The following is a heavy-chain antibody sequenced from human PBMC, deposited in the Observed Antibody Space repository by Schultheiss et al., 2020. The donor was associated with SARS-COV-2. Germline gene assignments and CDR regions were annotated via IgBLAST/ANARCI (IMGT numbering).Heavy chain of an antibody. CDR1: GFTVSSNY. J-gene: IGHJ3*02. Sequence: GESLKISCAASGFTVSSNYMSWVRQAPGKGLEWVSVIYSGGITYYADSVKGRFTISRDNHRNTVYLQMDSLGVEDTAMYYCARDRRDVLVPATYKPFDIWGQGTMVTVSS. D-gene: IGHD6-25*01. CDR3: ARDRRDVLVPATYKPFDI. CDR2: IYSGGIT. V-gene: IGHV3-53*01.